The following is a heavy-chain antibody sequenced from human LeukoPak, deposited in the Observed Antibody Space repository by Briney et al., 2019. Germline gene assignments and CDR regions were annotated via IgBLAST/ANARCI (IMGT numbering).Heavy chain of an antibody. CDR2: ISGSGGST. Sequence: PGGSLRLSCAASGFTFSTYAMNWVRQAPGKGLEWVSAISGSGGSTYYADSVKGRFTISRDNSKNTLYLQMNSLRAEDTAVYYCAKVRVASPTRDYGGNEDYWGQGTLVTVSS. CDR3: AKVRVASPTRDYGGNEDY. J-gene: IGHJ4*02. CDR1: GFTFSTYA. V-gene: IGHV3-23*01. D-gene: IGHD4-23*01.